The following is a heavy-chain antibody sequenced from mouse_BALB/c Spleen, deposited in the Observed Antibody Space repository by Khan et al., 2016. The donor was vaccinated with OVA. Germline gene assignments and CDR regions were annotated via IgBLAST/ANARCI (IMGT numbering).Heavy chain of an antibody. D-gene: IGHD1-2*01. CDR1: GYTFSNYW. J-gene: IGHJ2*01. CDR3: ARRESAVATWDYFDY. CDR2: IYPGGGYT. V-gene: IGHV1-63*02. Sequence: QVQLQQSGTELARPGTSVKMSCKAAGYTFSNYWIGWVKQRPGHGLEWIGVIYPGGGYTNYNENFKGKATLTVDTSSSTAYMQLGSLASEDSAIYYGARRESAVATWDYFDYWGQGTTLTVSS.